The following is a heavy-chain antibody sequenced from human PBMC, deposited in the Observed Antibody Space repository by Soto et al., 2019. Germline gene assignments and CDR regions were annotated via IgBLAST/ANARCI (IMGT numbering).Heavy chain of an antibody. J-gene: IGHJ5*02. CDR3: ARAPPAPHYYGSGSYYPQKPGWFDP. D-gene: IGHD3-10*01. Sequence: SETLSLTCAAYGGSFSGYYWSWIRQPPGKGLEWIGEINHSGSTNYNPSLKSRVTISVDTSKNQFSLKLSSVTAADTAVYYCARAPPAPHYYGSGSYYPQKPGWFDPWGQGTLVTVSS. V-gene: IGHV4-34*01. CDR1: GGSFSGYY. CDR2: INHSGST.